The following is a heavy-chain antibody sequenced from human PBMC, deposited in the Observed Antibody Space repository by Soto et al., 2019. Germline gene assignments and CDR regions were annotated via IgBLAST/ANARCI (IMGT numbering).Heavy chain of an antibody. CDR3: ARGRGTYGYRDFGMDV. V-gene: IGHV4-31*03. Sequence: QVQLQESGPALVKPSQTLSLICTVSGGSISSGAYYWTWIRQYPGKGLEWIGHIFYTGSIYYNPSLKSRLTISEDTSKNQFSLQLNSVTAADTAVYYCARGRGTYGYRDFGMDVWGQGVTVSVS. CDR1: GGSISSGAYY. J-gene: IGHJ6*02. CDR2: IFYTGSI. D-gene: IGHD3-16*01.